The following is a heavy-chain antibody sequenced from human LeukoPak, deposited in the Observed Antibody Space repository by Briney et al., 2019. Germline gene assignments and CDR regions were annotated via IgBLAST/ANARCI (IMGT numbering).Heavy chain of an antibody. CDR2: ISAYNGNT. V-gene: IGHV1-18*01. Sequence: ASVTVSCKASGYTFTSYGISWVRQAPGQGLEWMGWISAYNGNTNYAQKLQGRVTMTTDTSTSTAYMELRSLRSDDTAVYYCARDVVARRDGYNLRSGDAFDIWGQGTMVTVSS. D-gene: IGHD5-24*01. CDR3: ARDVVARRDGYNLRSGDAFDI. CDR1: GYTFTSYG. J-gene: IGHJ3*02.